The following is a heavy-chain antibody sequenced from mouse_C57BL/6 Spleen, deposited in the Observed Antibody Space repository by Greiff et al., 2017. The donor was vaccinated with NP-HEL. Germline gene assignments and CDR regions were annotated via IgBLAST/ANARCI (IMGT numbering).Heavy chain of an antibody. CDR3: ARSAYYSNYGGFAY. J-gene: IGHJ3*01. V-gene: IGHV1-22*01. CDR2: INPNNGGT. Sequence: DVQLQESGPELVKPGASVKMSCKASGYTFTDYNMHWVKQSHGKSLEWIGYINPNNGGTSYNQKFKGKATLTVNKSSSTAYMELRSLTSEDSAVYYCARSAYYSNYGGFAYWGQGTLVTVSA. CDR1: GYTFTDYN. D-gene: IGHD2-5*01.